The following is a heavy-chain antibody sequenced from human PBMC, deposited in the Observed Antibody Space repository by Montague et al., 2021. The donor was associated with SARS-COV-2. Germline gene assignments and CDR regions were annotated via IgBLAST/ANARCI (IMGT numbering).Heavy chain of an antibody. J-gene: IGHJ5*01. Sequence: SDTLSLTCSVSGDSVSRGSSYWSWIRQPPGKGLEWIGYIYYTGSRKYNSSLKSRLTISADTSKNQFSLKLSSVTAADTAVYYCARHARGEGYTSWFDSWGQGTLVTVSS. CDR3: ARHARGEGYTSWFDS. D-gene: IGHD5-24*01. CDR1: GDSVSRGSSY. V-gene: IGHV4-61*01. CDR2: IYYTGSR.